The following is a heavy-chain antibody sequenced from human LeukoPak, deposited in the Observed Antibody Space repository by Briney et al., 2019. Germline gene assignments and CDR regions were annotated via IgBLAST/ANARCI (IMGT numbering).Heavy chain of an antibody. CDR2: INHSGST. Sequence: PSETLSLTWAVYGGSFSGYYWSWIRQPPGKGPEWIGEINHSGSTNYNPSLKSRVTISVDTSKNQFSLKLSSVTAADTAVYYCARLVVPAAFYHYYYYMDVWGKGTTVTISS. CDR1: GGSFSGYY. V-gene: IGHV4-34*01. J-gene: IGHJ6*03. D-gene: IGHD2-2*01. CDR3: ARLVVPAAFYHYYYYMDV.